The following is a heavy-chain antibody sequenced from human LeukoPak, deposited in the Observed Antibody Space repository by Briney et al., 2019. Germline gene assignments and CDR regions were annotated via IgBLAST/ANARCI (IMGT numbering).Heavy chain of an antibody. J-gene: IGHJ4*02. V-gene: IGHV4-39*02. CDR2: IYYTGST. CDR1: GGSISSNNYY. CDR3: ARDGYTYVFYY. Sequence: SETLSLTCTVSGGSISSNNYYWGWIRQPPGKGLEWIGSIYYTGSTYYNPSLKSRVTISVDTSKNQFSLKLSSVTAADTPVYYCARDGYTYVFYYWGPGTLVTVST. D-gene: IGHD5-24*01.